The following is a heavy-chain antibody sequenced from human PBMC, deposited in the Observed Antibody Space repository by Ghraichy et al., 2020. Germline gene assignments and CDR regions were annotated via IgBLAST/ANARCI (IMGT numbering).Heavy chain of an antibody. CDR2: IYYSGST. D-gene: IGHD6-13*01. J-gene: IGHJ4*02. V-gene: IGHV4-39*01. Sequence: SETLSLTSTVSGGSISSSSYYWGWIRQPPGKGLEWIGSIYYSGSTYYNPSLKSRVTISVDTSKNQFSLKLSSVTAADTAVYYCMVFYSSSWFTFDYWGQGTLVTVSS. CDR3: MVFYSSSWFTFDY. CDR1: GGSISSSSYY.